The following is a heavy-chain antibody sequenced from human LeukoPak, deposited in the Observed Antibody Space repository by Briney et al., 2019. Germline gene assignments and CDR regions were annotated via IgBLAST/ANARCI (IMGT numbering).Heavy chain of an antibody. CDR3: AKDLGGSTFNWNDFDY. D-gene: IGHD1-20*01. J-gene: IGHJ4*02. CDR2: ISPTNGRT. Sequence: ASVKVSCKASGYTFADYSIHWVRQAPGQGLEWMGWISPTNGRTKYAEKFQGRVTMARDKSINTAFMELSRLNSDDTAIYFCAKDLGGSTFNWNDFDYWGQGTLVTVSS. CDR1: GYTFADYS. V-gene: IGHV1-2*02.